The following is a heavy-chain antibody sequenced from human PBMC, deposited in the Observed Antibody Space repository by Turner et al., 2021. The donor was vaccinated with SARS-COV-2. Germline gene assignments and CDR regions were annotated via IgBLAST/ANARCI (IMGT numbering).Heavy chain of an antibody. D-gene: IGHD3-10*01. Sequence: QVQLVESGGGVVQPGRSLRLSCSASGFTYISYGMHWVRQSPGKGLEWVAVISYDGSNKYYADSVKGRFTISRNNSQNTLNLQMNSLRAEDTAVYYCAKDGAPFLLYFGEPTFYFDYWGQGTLLTVSS. CDR2: ISYDGSNK. CDR3: AKDGAPFLLYFGEPTFYFDY. CDR1: GFTYISYG. J-gene: IGHJ4*02. V-gene: IGHV3-30*18.